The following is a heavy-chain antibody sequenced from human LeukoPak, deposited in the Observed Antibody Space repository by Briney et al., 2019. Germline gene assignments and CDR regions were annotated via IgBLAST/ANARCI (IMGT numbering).Heavy chain of an antibody. Sequence: PGGSLRLSCAASGFTFSSYGVHWVRQAPGKGLEWVAFIRYDGSNKYYADSVKGRFTISRDSSKNTLYLQMNSLRAEDTAVYYCAKDHGGSYFPEYFQHWGQGTLVTVSS. J-gene: IGHJ1*01. V-gene: IGHV3-30*02. CDR1: GFTFSSYG. CDR3: AKDHGGSYFPEYFQH. CDR2: IRYDGSNK. D-gene: IGHD1-26*01.